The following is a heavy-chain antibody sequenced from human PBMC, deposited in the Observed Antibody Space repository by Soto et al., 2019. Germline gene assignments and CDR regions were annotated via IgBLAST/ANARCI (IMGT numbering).Heavy chain of an antibody. CDR3: AREGRSLNWFDT. V-gene: IGHV3-48*02. CDR2: ISSSSSTI. Sequence: EVQLVESGGGLVQPGGSLRLSCAASGFTFSSYSMNWVRQAPGKGLEWVSYISSSSSTIYYADSVKAPFTIARDNDKNSLDLQMNSLREQETAVYSCAREGRSLNWFDTCGQGTLVTVSS. CDR1: GFTFSSYS. J-gene: IGHJ5*02. D-gene: IGHD1-26*01.